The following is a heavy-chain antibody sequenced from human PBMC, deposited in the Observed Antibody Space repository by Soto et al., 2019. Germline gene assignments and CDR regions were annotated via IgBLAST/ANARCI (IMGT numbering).Heavy chain of an antibody. CDR2: INPSGST. V-gene: IGHV4-34*01. J-gene: IGHJ4*02. CDR3: TTGGDASKTGY. CDR1: GGSFSGYY. Sequence: SETLSLTCALSGGSFSGYYWSWIRQSPWKGLEWIGEINPSGSTNYNPSLKSRVTISVDRSKNQFSLKLSSVTAADTAVYYCTTGGDASKTGYWGQGPLVTVSS. D-gene: IGHD1-1*01.